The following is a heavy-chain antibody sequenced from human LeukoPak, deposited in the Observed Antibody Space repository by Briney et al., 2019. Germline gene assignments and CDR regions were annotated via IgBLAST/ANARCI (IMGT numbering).Heavy chain of an antibody. D-gene: IGHD3-10*01. CDR3: AFRGVIPNYFDY. V-gene: IGHV1-18*01. CDR2: ISAYNGDT. Sequence: ASVKVSCKASGYTFKTYSFTWVRQAPGQGLEWMGRISAYNGDTNYAQKFQGRIALTADTLTRTGYMELTSLRSDDTAVYYCAFRGVIPNYFDYWGQGSLVTVSS. J-gene: IGHJ4*02. CDR1: GYTFKTYS.